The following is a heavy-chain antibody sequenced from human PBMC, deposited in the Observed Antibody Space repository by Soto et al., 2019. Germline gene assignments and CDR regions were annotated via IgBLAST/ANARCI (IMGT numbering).Heavy chain of an antibody. CDR1: GYSFTSYW. CDR3: ARLLITMVRGVLLYGMDV. J-gene: IGHJ6*02. CDR2: IDPSDSYT. V-gene: IGHV5-10-1*01. Sequence: PGESLKISCKGSGYSFTSYWISWVRQMPGKGLEWMGRIDPSDSYTNYSPSFQGHVTISADKSISTAYLQWSSLKASDTAIYYCARLLITMVRGVLLYGMDVWGQGATVTVS. D-gene: IGHD3-10*01.